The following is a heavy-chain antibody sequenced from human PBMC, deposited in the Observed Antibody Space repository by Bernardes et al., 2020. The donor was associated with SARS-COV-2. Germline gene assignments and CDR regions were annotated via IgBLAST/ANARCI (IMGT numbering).Heavy chain of an antibody. Sequence: SETLSLTRTVSGGSISSSNYYWGWIRQPPGKGLEWIGSIYSSGSSYYNTSLQSRVRASVDTSKNQISLRLSFVTAADTAVYYCAGSSCGIDCYIGRLVSCDYGMDVWGPVTTVTVSS. CDR3: AGSSCGIDCYIGRLVSCDYGMDV. D-gene: IGHD2-21*01. J-gene: IGHJ6*02. V-gene: IGHV4-39*01. CDR2: IYSSGSS. CDR1: GGSISSSNYY.